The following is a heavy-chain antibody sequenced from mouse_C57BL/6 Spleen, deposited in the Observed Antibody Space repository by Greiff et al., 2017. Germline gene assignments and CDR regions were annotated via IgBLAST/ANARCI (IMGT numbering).Heavy chain of an antibody. J-gene: IGHJ4*01. CDR3: ATTVVGDY. Sequence: VQLQQPGAELVRPGSSVKLSCKASGYTFTSYWMDWVKQRPGQGLEWIGNIYPSDSETHYNQKFKDKATLTVDKSSSTAYMQLSSLTSEDSAVYYCATTVVGDYWGQGTSVTVSS. V-gene: IGHV1-61*01. CDR2: IYPSDSET. D-gene: IGHD1-1*01. CDR1: GYTFTSYW.